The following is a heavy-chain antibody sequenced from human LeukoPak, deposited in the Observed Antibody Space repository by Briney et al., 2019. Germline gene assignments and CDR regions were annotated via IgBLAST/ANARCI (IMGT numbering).Heavy chain of an antibody. CDR3: ARGRLGSSWGDYMDV. Sequence: KPSETPSLTCTVSGGSISSYYWSWLRQPPGKGLEWIGYIYYSGSTNYNPSLKSRVTISVDTSKNQFSLKLSSVTAADTAVYYCARGRLGSSWGDYMDVWGKGTTVTVSS. D-gene: IGHD6-13*01. CDR1: GGSISSYY. CDR2: IYYSGST. V-gene: IGHV4-59*01. J-gene: IGHJ6*03.